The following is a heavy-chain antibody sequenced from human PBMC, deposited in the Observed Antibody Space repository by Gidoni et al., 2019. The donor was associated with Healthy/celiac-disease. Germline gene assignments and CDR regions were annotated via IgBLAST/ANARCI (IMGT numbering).Heavy chain of an antibody. J-gene: IGHJ6*02. CDR1: GYTFPSYD. Sequence: QVQLVQSGAEVKKPGASVKVSCKASGYTFPSYDINWVRQATGQGLEWMGWMNPNSGNTGYAQKFQGRVTMTRNTSISTAYMELSSLRSEDTAVYYCARRVPAAMSYYYYGMDVWGQGTTVTVSS. V-gene: IGHV1-8*01. CDR2: MNPNSGNT. CDR3: ARRVPAAMSYYYYGMDV. D-gene: IGHD2-2*01.